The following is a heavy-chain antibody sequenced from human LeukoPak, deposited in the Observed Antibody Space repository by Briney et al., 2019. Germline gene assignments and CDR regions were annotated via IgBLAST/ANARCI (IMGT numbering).Heavy chain of an antibody. V-gene: IGHV1-2*02. CDR2: INPNSGGT. CDR3: ARESVLAVAARRGLNY. J-gene: IGHJ4*02. Sequence: GASVKVSCKASGYTFTGYYMHWVRQAPGQGLEWMGWINPNSGGTNYAQKFQGRVTMTRDTSISTAYMELSRLRSDDTAVYYCARESVLAVAARRGLNYWGQGTLVAVSS. CDR1: GYTFTGYY. D-gene: IGHD6-6*01.